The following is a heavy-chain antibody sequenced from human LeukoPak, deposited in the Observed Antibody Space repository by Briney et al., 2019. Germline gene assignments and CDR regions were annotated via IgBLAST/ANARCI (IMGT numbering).Heavy chain of an antibody. Sequence: GGSLRLSCAASGFTFGSCWMHWVRQAPGKGLVWVSRINSDGSITNYADSVKGRFTISRDNAKNTLYLQLNSLRAEDTAMYYCARVYLVTYPSDFWGQGTLVTVSS. V-gene: IGHV3-74*01. CDR1: GFTFGSCW. CDR3: ARVYLVTYPSDF. CDR2: INSDGSIT. J-gene: IGHJ4*02. D-gene: IGHD3-9*01.